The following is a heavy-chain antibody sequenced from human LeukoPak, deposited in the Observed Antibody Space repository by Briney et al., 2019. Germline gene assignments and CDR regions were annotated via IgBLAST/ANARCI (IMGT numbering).Heavy chain of an antibody. Sequence: ASVKVSCKASGYTFTGYYMHWVRQAPGQGLEWMGWINPNSGGTNYAQKFQGRVTMTRDTSISTAYMELSRLRSDDAAVYYCVRDGSEGTSPSYYYYYMDVWGKGTTVTVSS. J-gene: IGHJ6*03. D-gene: IGHD3-10*01. V-gene: IGHV1-2*02. CDR2: INPNSGGT. CDR3: VRDGSEGTSPSYYYYYMDV. CDR1: GYTFTGYY.